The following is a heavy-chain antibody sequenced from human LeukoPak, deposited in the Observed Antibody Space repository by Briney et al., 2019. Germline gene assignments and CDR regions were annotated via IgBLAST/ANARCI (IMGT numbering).Heavy chain of an antibody. CDR3: AKGWQDYYYYGMDV. Sequence: GRSLRLSCAASGFTFSSYGMHWVRQAPGKGLKWVAVISYDGSNKYYADSVKGRFTISRDNSKNTLYLQMNSLRAEDTAVYYCAKGWQDYYYYGMDVWGQGTTVTVSS. CDR1: GFTFSSYG. D-gene: IGHD2-15*01. CDR2: ISYDGSNK. J-gene: IGHJ6*02. V-gene: IGHV3-30*18.